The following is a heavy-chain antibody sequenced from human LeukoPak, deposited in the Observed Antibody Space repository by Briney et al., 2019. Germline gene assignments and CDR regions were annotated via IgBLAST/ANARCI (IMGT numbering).Heavy chain of an antibody. J-gene: IGHJ1*01. V-gene: IGHV3-21*01. CDR1: GFTFSSYS. D-gene: IGHD3-22*01. CDR2: ISSSSRYI. CDR3: ARDSDLFSYYYDSSGPGYFQH. Sequence: KTGGCLRLSFAASGFTFSSYSMNWVRQAPGRGLEWVSSISSSSRYIYYAGSVKGRFTISRDNAKNSLYLQMNSLRAEDTAVYYCARDSDLFSYYYDSSGPGYFQHWGQGTLVTVSS.